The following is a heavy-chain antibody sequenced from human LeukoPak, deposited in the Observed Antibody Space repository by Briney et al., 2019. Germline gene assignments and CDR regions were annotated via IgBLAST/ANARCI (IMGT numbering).Heavy chain of an antibody. CDR2: ISYDESNK. CDR1: GFTFSSYA. V-gene: IGHV3-30-3*01. J-gene: IGHJ4*02. D-gene: IGHD3-10*01. Sequence: PGGSLRLSCAASGFTFSSYALHWVRQAPGKGLEWVALISYDESNKYYADFVKGRFTISRDNSNSALQLQMNSLKPADTAVYYCARGHPYYSGSYNYFDFWGQGTLVTVSS. CDR3: ARGHPYYSGSYNYFDF.